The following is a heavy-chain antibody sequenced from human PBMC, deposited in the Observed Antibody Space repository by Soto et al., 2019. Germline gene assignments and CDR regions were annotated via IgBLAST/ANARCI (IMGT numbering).Heavy chain of an antibody. CDR1: GRSISEIGSY. V-gene: IGHV4-39*01. CDR3: ARPEGGYGSGYSWFDP. Sequence: ALETLSISCSVSGRSISEIGSYWGWIRQTPGEGLEWIGTIHHTGSTYYNPSLKSRVIISLDTSKNQFSLKLSSVTAADTALYYCARPEGGYGSGYSWFDPWGQGTRVTVSS. D-gene: IGHD5-12*01. CDR2: IHHTGST. J-gene: IGHJ5*02.